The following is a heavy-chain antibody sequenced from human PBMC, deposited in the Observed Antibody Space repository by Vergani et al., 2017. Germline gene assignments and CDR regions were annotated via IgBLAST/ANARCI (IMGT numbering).Heavy chain of an antibody. J-gene: IGHJ3*01. CDR2: IYVSGIT. CDR3: ARDNKRLRPRAVDL. CDR1: GASINNDFYY. D-gene: IGHD2-15*01. Sequence: QVQLQESGPGLVKPSQTLSLTCTVSGASINNDFYYWHWIRQPAGKGLEWIGRIYVSGITDYNSSLQSLVSMSVDTSKSQFSLTLSSVTAADTAVYYCARDNKRLRPRAVDLWGQGTMVTGSS. V-gene: IGHV4-61*02.